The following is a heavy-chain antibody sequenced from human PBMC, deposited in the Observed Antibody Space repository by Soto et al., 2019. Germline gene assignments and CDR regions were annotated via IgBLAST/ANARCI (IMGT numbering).Heavy chain of an antibody. D-gene: IGHD6-19*01. CDR2: ISGSGGST. J-gene: IGHJ4*02. Sequence: GGSLRLSCAASGFTFNSYAMNWVRQAQGKGLEWVSVISGSGGSTYYADSVKGRFTISRDNSKNTLYLQMNSLRAEDTAVYYCASRSSGWYFDYWGQGTLVTVS. V-gene: IGHV3-23*01. CDR1: GFTFNSYA. CDR3: ASRSSGWYFDY.